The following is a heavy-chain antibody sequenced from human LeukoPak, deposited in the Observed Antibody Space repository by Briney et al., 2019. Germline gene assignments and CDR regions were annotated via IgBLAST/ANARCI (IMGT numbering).Heavy chain of an antibody. D-gene: IGHD2-21*02. Sequence: SETLSLTCTVSGGSISTYYWSWIRQPPGKGLEWIGYIYYTGSTNYNPSLKSRVTMSVDTSKKQFSLKVTSVTAADTAVYYCAREVSHRCRGDCCPDNWGQGTLVTVSS. CDR1: GGSISTYY. CDR3: AREVSHRCRGDCCPDN. CDR2: IYYTGST. V-gene: IGHV4-59*01. J-gene: IGHJ1*01.